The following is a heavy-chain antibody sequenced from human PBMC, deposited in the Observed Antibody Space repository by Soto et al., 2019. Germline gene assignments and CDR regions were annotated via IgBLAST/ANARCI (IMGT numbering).Heavy chain of an antibody. CDR1: GFTFSDYV. V-gene: IGHV3-7*01. CDR3: ARDGDASGWYHYGMDV. D-gene: IGHD6-19*01. J-gene: IGHJ6*02. CDR2: IKQDGSEK. Sequence: GGSLRLSCEASGFTFSDYVMNWVRQGPGKGLEWVANIKQDGSEKYYVDSVKGRFIISRDNAKNSLYLQLNSLRAEDTAVYYCARDGDASGWYHYGMDVWGQGTLVTVSS.